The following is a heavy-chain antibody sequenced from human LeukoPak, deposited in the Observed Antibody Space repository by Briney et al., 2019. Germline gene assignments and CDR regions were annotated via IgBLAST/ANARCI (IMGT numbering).Heavy chain of an antibody. CDR2: ISGSGGST. Sequence: PGGSLRLSCAASGFTFSSYAMTWVRQAPGKGLEWVSSISGSGGSTYYADSVKGRFTISRDNSKNSLYLQMNNLRAEDTAMYYCARNPGITARRGNYYYMDTWGKGTTVTVSS. CDR3: ARNPGITARRGNYYYMDT. CDR1: GFTFSSYA. V-gene: IGHV3-23*01. D-gene: IGHD6-6*01. J-gene: IGHJ6*03.